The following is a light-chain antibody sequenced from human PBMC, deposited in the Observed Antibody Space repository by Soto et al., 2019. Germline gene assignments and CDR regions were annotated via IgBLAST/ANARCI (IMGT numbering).Light chain of an antibody. J-gene: IGKJ5*01. Sequence: MVMTQSTLSLPVTPGEPASSSCRSSQSLLHNDGHNYLDWYLQKPGQSPQVVIYLASNRASGVPDRFSGSGSGTDFTLKISRVEAEDVGIYYCMQALQTPITFGQGRLLEVK. V-gene: IGKV2-28*01. CDR2: LAS. CDR1: QSLLHNDGHNY. CDR3: MQALQTPIT.